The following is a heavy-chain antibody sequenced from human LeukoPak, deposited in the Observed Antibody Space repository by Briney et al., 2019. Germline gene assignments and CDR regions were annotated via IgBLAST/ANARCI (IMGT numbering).Heavy chain of an antibody. CDR2: IIPIFGTA. CDR1: GGTFSNYA. Sequence: SVKVFCKASGGTFSNYAITWVRQAPGQGLEWMGGIIPIFGTASYAQKFQGRVMITADESTSTAYMEVSSLRSEDTAVYYCATLSTNDYGDYWGQGTLVTVSS. CDR3: ATLSTNDYGDY. J-gene: IGHJ4*02. V-gene: IGHV1-69*01. D-gene: IGHD2-8*01.